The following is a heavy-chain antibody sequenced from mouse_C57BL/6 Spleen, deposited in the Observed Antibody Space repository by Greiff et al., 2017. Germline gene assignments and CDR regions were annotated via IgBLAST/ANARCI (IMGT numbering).Heavy chain of an antibody. D-gene: IGHD1-1*01. CDR1: GYTFTTYP. CDR2: FHPYNDDT. J-gene: IGHJ4*01. CDR3: ARGTTEPGAMDY. V-gene: IGHV1-47*01. Sequence: VKLMESGAELVKPGASVKMSCKASGYTFTTYPIEWMKQNHGKSLEWIGNFHPYNDDTKYNEKFKGKATLTVEKSSSTVYLELSRLTSDDSAVYYCARGTTEPGAMDYWGQGTSVTVSS.